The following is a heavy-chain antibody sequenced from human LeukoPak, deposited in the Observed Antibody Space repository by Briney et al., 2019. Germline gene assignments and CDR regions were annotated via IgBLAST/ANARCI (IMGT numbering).Heavy chain of an antibody. CDR2: INPSDGST. D-gene: IGHD1-7*01. CDR1: GYTFTSYY. J-gene: IGHJ4*02. V-gene: IGHV1-46*01. Sequence: ASVKVSCKASGYTFTSYYMHWVRQAPGQGLEWMGIINPSDGSTSYAQKFQGRVTMTRDTSTSTVYMELSSLRSEDTAVYYCAREGGTALFDYWGQGTLVTVSS. CDR3: AREGGTALFDY.